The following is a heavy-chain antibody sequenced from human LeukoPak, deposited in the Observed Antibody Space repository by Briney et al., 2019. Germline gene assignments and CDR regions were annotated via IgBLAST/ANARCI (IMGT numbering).Heavy chain of an antibody. D-gene: IGHD2-15*01. J-gene: IGHJ4*02. CDR3: ARPDCSGGNCYLLTY. V-gene: IGHV5-10-1*01. CDR1: GYSFANYW. Sequence: GESLSISCKGSGYSFANYWISWVRQMPGKGLEWMGRIDPSDSYTDYSPSFQGHVTISADKSISTAYLQWNSLKASDTAVYYCARPDCSGGNCYLLTYWGQGSLVTVSS. CDR2: IDPSDSYT.